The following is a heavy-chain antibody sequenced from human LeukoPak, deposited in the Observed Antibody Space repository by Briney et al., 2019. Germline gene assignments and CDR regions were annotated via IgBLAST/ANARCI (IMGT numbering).Heavy chain of an antibody. Sequence: SETLSLTCTVSGGSISSSSYYWGWIRQPPGKGPEWIGSIYYSGSTYYNPSLKSRVTISVDTSKNQFSLKLSSVTAADTAVYYCVRDPKSAVAADWFDPWGQGTLVTVSS. J-gene: IGHJ5*02. D-gene: IGHD6-19*01. CDR2: IYYSGST. V-gene: IGHV4-39*07. CDR3: VRDPKSAVAADWFDP. CDR1: GGSISSSSYY.